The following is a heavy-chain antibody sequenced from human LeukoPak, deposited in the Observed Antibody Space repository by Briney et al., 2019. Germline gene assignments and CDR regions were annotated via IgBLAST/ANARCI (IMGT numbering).Heavy chain of an antibody. D-gene: IGHD6-19*01. CDR2: INSDGSST. CDR3: ARDLGAVAGTFDY. Sequence: PGGSLRLSCAASGFTFSSYWMHWVRQAPGKGLGWVSRINSDGSSTSYADSVKGRFTISRDNAKNTLYLQMNSLRAEDTAVYYCARDLGAVAGTFDYWGQGTLVTVSS. J-gene: IGHJ4*02. V-gene: IGHV3-74*01. CDR1: GFTFSSYW.